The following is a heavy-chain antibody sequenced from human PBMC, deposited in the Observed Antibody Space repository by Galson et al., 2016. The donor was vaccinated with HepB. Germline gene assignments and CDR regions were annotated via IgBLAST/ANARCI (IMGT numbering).Heavy chain of an antibody. CDR3: ARDSGSRPGSGGFGY. Sequence: SLRLSCAASGFTVSSNYMSWVRQAPGKGLEWVSVIYSGGSTYSADSVKGRFTISRDNSKNTLYIQMNSLRAEDTAVYYCARDSGSRPGSGGFGYWGQGTLVTVSS. CDR1: GFTVSSNY. V-gene: IGHV3-53*01. J-gene: IGHJ4*02. CDR2: IYSGGST. D-gene: IGHD2-2*01.